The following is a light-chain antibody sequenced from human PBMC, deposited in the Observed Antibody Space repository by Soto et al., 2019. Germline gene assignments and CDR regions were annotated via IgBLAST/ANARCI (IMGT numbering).Light chain of an antibody. CDR2: NDN. Sequence: QSVLTQPSSASGTPGQTVTISCSGTSSNIGTNTVNWYRQVPGTAPKLLIFNDNVRPSGVPGRFSGSRSGTSASLAISGLQSEDEADYYCAPWDGSLNVVLLGGGTKLTVL. J-gene: IGLJ2*01. CDR3: APWDGSLNVVL. V-gene: IGLV1-44*01. CDR1: SSNIGTNT.